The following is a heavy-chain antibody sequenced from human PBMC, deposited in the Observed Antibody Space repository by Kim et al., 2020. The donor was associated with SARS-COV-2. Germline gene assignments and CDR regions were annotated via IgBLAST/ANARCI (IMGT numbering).Heavy chain of an antibody. D-gene: IGHD3-16*01. CDR3: AKDWGALDYYYYGMDV. CDR2: ISYDGSNK. J-gene: IGHJ6*02. CDR1: GFTFSSYG. Sequence: GGSLRLSCAASGFTFSSYGMHWVRQAPGKGLEWVAVISYDGSNKYYADSVKGRFTISRDNSKNTLYLQMNSLRAEDTAVYYCAKDWGALDYYYYGMDVWGQGTTVTVSS. V-gene: IGHV3-30*18.